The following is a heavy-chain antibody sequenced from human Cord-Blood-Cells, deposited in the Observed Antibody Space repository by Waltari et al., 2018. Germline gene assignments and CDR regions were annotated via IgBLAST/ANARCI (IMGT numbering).Heavy chain of an antibody. CDR3: ARDQDKLLTYYGMDV. D-gene: IGHD2-15*01. Sequence: QVQLVESGGGVVQPGRSLRLSCAASGFTFSSYAMHWVRQAPGKGLECVAVISDDGSNKYYADSVKGRFTISRDNSKNTLYLQMNSLRAEDTAVYYCARDQDKLLTYYGMDVWGQGP. CDR1: GFTFSSYA. CDR2: ISDDGSNK. J-gene: IGHJ6*02. V-gene: IGHV3-30-3*01.